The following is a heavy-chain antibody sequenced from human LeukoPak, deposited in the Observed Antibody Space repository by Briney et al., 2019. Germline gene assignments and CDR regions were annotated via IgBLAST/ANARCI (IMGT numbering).Heavy chain of an antibody. CDR1: GFTFSSYE. CDR2: ISSSGSTI. J-gene: IGHJ6*03. Sequence: GGSLRLSCAASGFTFSSYEMNWVRQAPGKGLEWVSYISSSGSTIYYADSVKGRFTISRDNAKNSLYLQMNSLRAEDTAVYYCARTLSSGYPDYFYYMDVWGKGTTVTISS. V-gene: IGHV3-48*03. CDR3: ARTLSSGYPDYFYYMDV. D-gene: IGHD3-22*01.